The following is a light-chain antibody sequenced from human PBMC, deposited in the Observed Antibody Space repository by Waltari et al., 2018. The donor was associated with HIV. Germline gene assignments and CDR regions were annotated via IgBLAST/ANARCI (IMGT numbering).Light chain of an antibody. CDR2: EVN. J-gene: IGLJ1*01. CDR3: CSYAGSPYV. CDR1: SSDVGSYNL. Sequence: QSALTQPASVSGSPGQSITISCTGTSSDVGSYNLVSWYQQHPGKAPKLMIYEVNKRPSGVSNHFSGSKSGNTASLTISGLQAEDEADYYCCSYAGSPYVFGTGTKVTVL. V-gene: IGLV2-23*02.